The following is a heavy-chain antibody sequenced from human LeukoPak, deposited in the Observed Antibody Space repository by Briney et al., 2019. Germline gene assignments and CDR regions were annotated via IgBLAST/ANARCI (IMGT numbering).Heavy chain of an antibody. D-gene: IGHD3-10*01. CDR2: LYTGGDT. Sequence: GGSLRLSCAVSGFTVSAHYMSWVRQAPGKGLECVSFLYTGGDTYYADSVKGRFTISRDNSKNTLYLQMNSLRAEDTAVYYCARGPGSRGVFDYWGQGTLVTVSS. CDR1: GFTVSAHY. V-gene: IGHV3-53*01. CDR3: ARGPGSRGVFDY. J-gene: IGHJ4*02.